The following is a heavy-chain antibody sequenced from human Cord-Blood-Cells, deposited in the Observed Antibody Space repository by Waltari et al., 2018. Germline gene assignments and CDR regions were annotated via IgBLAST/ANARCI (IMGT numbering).Heavy chain of an antibody. J-gene: IGHJ3*02. V-gene: IGHV1-2*02. D-gene: IGHD7-27*01. CDR1: GYTFTGYY. CDR2: INPNSGGT. CDR3: ARETNWGSDRLDAFDI. Sequence: QVQLVQSGAEVKKPGASVTVSCKASGYTFTGYYMHRVRQAPGQGLEWMGWINPNSGGTNYAQKFQGRVTMTRDTSISTAYMELSRLRSDDTAVYYCARETNWGSDRLDAFDIWGQGTMVTVSS.